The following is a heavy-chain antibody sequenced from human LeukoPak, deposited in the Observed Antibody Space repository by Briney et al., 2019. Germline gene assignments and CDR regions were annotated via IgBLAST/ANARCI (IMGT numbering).Heavy chain of an antibody. V-gene: IGHV7-4-1*02. CDR3: ARDCSSTSCYESWGFDP. CDR2: INTNTGNP. Sequence: ASVKVSCKASGYTFTSYAMNWVRQAPGQGLEWMGWINTNTGNPTYAQGFTGRFVFSLDTSVSTAYLQISSLKAEDTAVYYCARDCSSTSCYESWGFDPWGQGTLVTVSS. CDR1: GYTFTSYA. D-gene: IGHD2-2*01. J-gene: IGHJ5*02.